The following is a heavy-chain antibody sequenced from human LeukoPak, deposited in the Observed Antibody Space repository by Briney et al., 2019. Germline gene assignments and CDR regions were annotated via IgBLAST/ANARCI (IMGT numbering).Heavy chain of an antibody. V-gene: IGHV4-61*02. CDR3: ARYLCSGGSCYSGFDY. D-gene: IGHD2-15*01. CDR2: IYTSGST. J-gene: IGHJ4*02. Sequence: SQTLSLTCTVSGGSISSGSYYWSWIRQPAGKGLEWIGRIYTSGSTNYNPSLKSRVTISVDTSKNQFSLKLSSVTAADTAVYYCARYLCSGGSCYSGFDYWGQGTMVTVSS. CDR1: GGSISSGSYY.